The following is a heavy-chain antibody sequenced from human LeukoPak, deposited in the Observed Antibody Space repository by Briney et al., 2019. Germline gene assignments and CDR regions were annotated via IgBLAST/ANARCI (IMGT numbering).Heavy chain of an antibody. V-gene: IGHV3-7*01. CDR1: RFTFSGSW. D-gene: IGHD1-1*01. Sequence: PGGSLRLSCADSRFTFSGSWMNWVRQAPGKGLEWVANMNPTGSQKRYVDSVKGRFTISKDNPGASLYLDMHSLRAEDTAIYYCAIWTSGNYWGQGPLVPVSS. J-gene: IGHJ4*02. CDR2: MNPTGSQK. CDR3: AIWTSGNY.